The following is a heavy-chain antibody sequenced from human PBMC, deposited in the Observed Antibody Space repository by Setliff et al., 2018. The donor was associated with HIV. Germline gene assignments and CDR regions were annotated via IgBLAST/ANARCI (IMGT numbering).Heavy chain of an antibody. CDR2: IHYDGSTT. CDR3: TRVRPGRWAALDAFDL. D-gene: IGHD3-10*01. V-gene: IGHV3-74*01. Sequence: GGSLRLSCAASEFTFSTYEMNWVRQAPGKGLVWVSRIHYDGSTTNYADFVKGRFTISRDNAKNTLYLQMDSLRAEDTAVYYCTRVRPGRWAALDAFDLWGQGTMVTVSS. CDR1: EFTFSTYE. J-gene: IGHJ3*01.